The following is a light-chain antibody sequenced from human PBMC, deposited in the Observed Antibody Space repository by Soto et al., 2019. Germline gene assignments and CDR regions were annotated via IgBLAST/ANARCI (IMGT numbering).Light chain of an antibody. CDR2: GAS. CDR1: QSISTY. J-gene: IGKJ1*01. CDR3: QQSFSTPRT. V-gene: IGKV1-39*01. Sequence: DIQMTQSPSPLSASVGDRVTITCRASQSISTYLNWYQQKPGKAPKLLIYGASSLQSGVPSRFGGSRSGTDVTLTISSLQPEDFGTDYCQQSFSTPRTFGQGTNVDTK.